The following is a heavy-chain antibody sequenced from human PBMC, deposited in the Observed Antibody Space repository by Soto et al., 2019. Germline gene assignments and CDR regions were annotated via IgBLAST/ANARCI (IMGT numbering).Heavy chain of an antibody. D-gene: IGHD1-7*01. V-gene: IGHV3-30*18. J-gene: IGHJ6*02. CDR3: AKDQALNWNYVPQYIYYFYYGRDV. CDR1: GFTFSSYG. CDR2: ISYDGSNK. Sequence: QVQLVESGGGVVQPGRSLRLSCAASGFTFSSYGMHWVRQAPGKGLEWVAVISYDGSNKYYSDSVKGRFTISRDNSKNTLYLQMNSLRAEDTAVYYCAKDQALNWNYVPQYIYYFYYGRDVWGQGTTVTVSS.